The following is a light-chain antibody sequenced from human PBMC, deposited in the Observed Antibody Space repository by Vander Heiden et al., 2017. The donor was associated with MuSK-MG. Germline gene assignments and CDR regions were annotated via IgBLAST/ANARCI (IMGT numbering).Light chain of an antibody. CDR2: RNN. CDR3: AAWDDSLSGWV. CDR1: SSNIGSNY. J-gene: IGLJ3*02. Sequence: QSVLTQPPSASGTPGQSVTIPCSGSSSNIGSNYVYWYQQLPGTAPKLLIYRNNQRPSGVPDRFSGSKSGTSASLAISGLRSEDEADYYCAAWDDSLSGWVFGGGTKLTVL. V-gene: IGLV1-47*01.